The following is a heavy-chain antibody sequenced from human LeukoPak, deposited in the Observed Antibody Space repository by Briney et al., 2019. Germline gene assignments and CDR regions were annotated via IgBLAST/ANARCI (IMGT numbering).Heavy chain of an antibody. Sequence: SETLSLTCTVSGGSISSYYWSWIRQPAGKGLEWIGRIYTSGSTNYNPSLKSRVTMSVDTSKNQFSLKLSPVTAADTAVYYCARVQVEYSSSSDAYYYYYYMDVWGKGTTVTVSS. CDR2: IYTSGST. CDR3: ARVQVEYSSSSDAYYYYYYMDV. CDR1: GGSISSYY. V-gene: IGHV4-4*07. J-gene: IGHJ6*03. D-gene: IGHD6-6*01.